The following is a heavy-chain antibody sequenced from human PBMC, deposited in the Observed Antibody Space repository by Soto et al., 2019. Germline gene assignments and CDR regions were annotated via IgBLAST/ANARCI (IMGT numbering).Heavy chain of an antibody. D-gene: IGHD1-7*01. V-gene: IGHV4-4*02. CDR1: GGSFTSNNW. CDR2: IYRTGST. Sequence: SETLSLTCAVSGGSFTSNNWWTWGRQPPGQGLEWIGEIYRTGSTNYNPSLKSRVTISLDKSENQFSLKVTSLTAADTAVYYCASRDPGTSVDYWGQGTLVTVSS. CDR3: ASRDPGTSVDY. J-gene: IGHJ4*02.